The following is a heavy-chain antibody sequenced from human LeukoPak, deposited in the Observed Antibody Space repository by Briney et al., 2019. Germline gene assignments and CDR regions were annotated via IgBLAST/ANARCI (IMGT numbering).Heavy chain of an antibody. Sequence: SETLSLTSAVYGGSFSGYYWSWIRQPPGKGLEWIGEINHSGSTNYNPSLKSRVTISVDTSKDQFSLKLSSVTAADTAVYYCARGLGIAAAGGIDYWGQGTLVTVSS. J-gene: IGHJ4*02. D-gene: IGHD6-13*01. CDR2: INHSGST. CDR3: ARGLGIAAAGGIDY. V-gene: IGHV4-34*01. CDR1: GGSFSGYY.